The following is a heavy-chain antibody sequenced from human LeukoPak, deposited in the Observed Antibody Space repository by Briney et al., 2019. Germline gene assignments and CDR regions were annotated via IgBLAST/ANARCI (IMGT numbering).Heavy chain of an antibody. CDR3: AGSDTIGYSPWEWDYWYFDL. V-gene: IGHV3-21*01. J-gene: IGHJ2*01. CDR2: ISSGSSYI. CDR1: GFTVSSNY. Sequence: GGPLRLSCAASGFTVSSNYMSWVRQAPGKGLEWVSSISSGSSYIYYADSVKGRFTISRDNAKNSLYLQMNSLRAEDTAVYYCAGSDTIGYSPWEWDYWYFDLWGRGTLVTVSS. D-gene: IGHD3-22*01.